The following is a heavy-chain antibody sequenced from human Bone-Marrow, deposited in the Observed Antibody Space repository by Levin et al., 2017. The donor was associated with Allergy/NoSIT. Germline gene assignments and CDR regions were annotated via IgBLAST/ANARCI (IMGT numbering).Heavy chain of an antibody. V-gene: IGHV3-33*01. CDR3: ARDRGPAGGMDV. Sequence: GGSLRLSCAASGFTFSSYGMHWVRQAPGKGLEWVAVIWYDGSNKYYADSVKGRFTISRDNSKNTLYLQMNSLRAEDTAVYYCARDRGPAGGMDVWGQGTTVTVSS. J-gene: IGHJ6*02. CDR2: IWYDGSNK. CDR1: GFTFSSYG. D-gene: IGHD3-10*01.